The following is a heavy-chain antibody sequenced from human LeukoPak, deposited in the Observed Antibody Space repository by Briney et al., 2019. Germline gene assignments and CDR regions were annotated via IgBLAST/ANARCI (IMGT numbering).Heavy chain of an antibody. CDR3: ASRGYCSSTSCYTVDY. CDR2: ISYDGSNK. CDR1: GFTFSSYG. Sequence: SGGSLRLSCAASGFTFSSYGMHWVRQAPGKGLEWVAVISYDGSNKYYADSMKGRFTISRDNSKNTLYLQMNSLRAEDTAVYYCASRGYCSSTSCYTVDYWGQGTLVTVSS. J-gene: IGHJ4*02. V-gene: IGHV3-30*03. D-gene: IGHD2-2*02.